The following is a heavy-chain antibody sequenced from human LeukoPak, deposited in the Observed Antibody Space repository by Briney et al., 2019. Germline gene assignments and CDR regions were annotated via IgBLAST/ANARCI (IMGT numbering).Heavy chain of an antibody. CDR1: GGSISSYY. CDR2: IYYSGST. V-gene: IGHV4-59*04. J-gene: IGHJ4*02. CDR3: ARREGPSGWYLGFDY. Sequence: PSETLSLTCTVSGGSISSYYWSWIRQPPGKGLEWIGYIYYSGSTYYNPSLKSRVTISVDTSKNQFSLKLSSVTAADTAVYYCARREGPSGWYLGFDYWGQGTLVTVSS. D-gene: IGHD6-19*01.